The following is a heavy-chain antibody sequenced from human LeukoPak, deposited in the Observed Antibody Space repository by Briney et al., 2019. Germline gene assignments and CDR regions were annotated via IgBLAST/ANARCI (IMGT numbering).Heavy chain of an antibody. CDR3: ASEGALFCSGGSCYRPRAVSY. CDR2: IIPIFGTA. J-gene: IGHJ4*02. D-gene: IGHD2-15*01. V-gene: IGHV1-69*05. Sequence: SVKVSCKASGGTFSSYAISWVRQAPGQGLEWMGGIIPIFGTANYAQKFQGRVTITTDESTSIAYMELSSLRSEDTAVYYCASEGALFCSGGSCYRPRAVSYWGQGTLVTVSS. CDR1: GGTFSSYA.